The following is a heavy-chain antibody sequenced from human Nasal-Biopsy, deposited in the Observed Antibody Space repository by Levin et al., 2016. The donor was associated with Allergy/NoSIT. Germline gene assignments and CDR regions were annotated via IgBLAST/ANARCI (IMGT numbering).Heavy chain of an antibody. D-gene: IGHD6-19*01. CDR2: IKRDGSET. CDR1: GFTLSSYR. CDR3: AREESGAYSSGWFAPIDY. J-gene: IGHJ4*02. Sequence: GGSLRLSCAASGFTLSSYRMTWVRQAPGKGLEWVANIKRDGSETYYVDSVKGRFSISRDNAENSVYLQMNSLRTEDTAVYYCAREESGAYSSGWFAPIDYWGQGTLVTGLL. V-gene: IGHV3-7*03.